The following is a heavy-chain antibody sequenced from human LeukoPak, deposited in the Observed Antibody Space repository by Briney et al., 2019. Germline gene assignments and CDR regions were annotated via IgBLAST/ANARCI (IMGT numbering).Heavy chain of an antibody. CDR3: ARGGDLLEDIVVVVAATGPLDY. D-gene: IGHD2-15*01. Sequence: ASVKVSCKASGYTFTRYYMHWVRQAPGQGLEWMGIINPSGGSTSYAQKFQGRVTMTRDTSTSTVYMELSSLRSEDTAVYYCARGGDLLEDIVVVVAATGPLDYWGQGTLVTVSS. J-gene: IGHJ4*02. V-gene: IGHV1-46*01. CDR2: INPSGGST. CDR1: GYTFTRYY.